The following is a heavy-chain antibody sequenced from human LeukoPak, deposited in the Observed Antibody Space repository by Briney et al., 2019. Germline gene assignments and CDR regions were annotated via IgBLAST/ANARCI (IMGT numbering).Heavy chain of an antibody. J-gene: IGHJ6*04. CDR3: ARVDDIVVVPAAMGVRSGAYYYYGMDV. V-gene: IGHV1-69*13. D-gene: IGHD2-2*01. Sequence: GASVKVSCKAPGGTCSSYAISWVRQAPGQGLEWMGGIIPIFGTANYAQKFQGRVTITADESTSTAYMELSSLRSEDAAVYYCARVDDIVVVPAAMGVRSGAYYYYGMDVWGKGTTVTVSS. CDR1: GGTCSSYA. CDR2: IIPIFGTA.